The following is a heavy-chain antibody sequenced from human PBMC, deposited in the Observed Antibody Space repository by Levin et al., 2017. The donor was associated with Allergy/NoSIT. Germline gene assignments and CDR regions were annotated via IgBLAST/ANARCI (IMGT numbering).Heavy chain of an antibody. Sequence: SVKVSCKASGGTFSSYAISWVRQAPGQGLEWMGGIIPIFGTGNYAQKFQGRVTITADESTSTAYMELSSLRSEDTAVYYCARDLGYCSSTSCQDGWGQGTLVTVSS. CDR3: ARDLGYCSSTSCQDG. D-gene: IGHD2-2*03. J-gene: IGHJ4*02. CDR2: IIPIFGTG. V-gene: IGHV1-69*13. CDR1: GGTFSSYA.